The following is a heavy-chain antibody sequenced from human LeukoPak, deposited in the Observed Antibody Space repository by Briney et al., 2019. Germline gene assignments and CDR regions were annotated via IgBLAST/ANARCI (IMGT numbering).Heavy chain of an antibody. CDR1: GFTFDDYA. J-gene: IGHJ4*02. CDR3: AKDFDYGDYYFDY. Sequence: PGGSLRLSCAASGFTFDDYAMHWVRQAPGKGLEWVSGISWNSGSIGYADSVKARFTIPRDNAKNSLYLQMNSLRAEDTALYYCAKDFDYGDYYFDYWGQGTLVTVSS. V-gene: IGHV3-9*01. D-gene: IGHD4-17*01. CDR2: ISWNSGSI.